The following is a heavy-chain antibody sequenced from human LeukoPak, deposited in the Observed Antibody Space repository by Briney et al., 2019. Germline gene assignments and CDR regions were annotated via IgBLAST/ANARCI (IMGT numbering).Heavy chain of an antibody. Sequence: SETLSLTCTVSGGSISSSGYYWGWIRQSPGKGLEWIGSIYYSGSTYYNPSLKSRVTISVDTSKNQFSLKLSSVTAADTAVYYCARDPRSCSGGSCYSVSYWYFDLWGRGTLVTVSS. CDR1: GGSISSSGYY. CDR2: IYYSGST. CDR3: ARDPRSCSGGSCYSVSYWYFDL. V-gene: IGHV4-39*07. J-gene: IGHJ2*01. D-gene: IGHD2-15*01.